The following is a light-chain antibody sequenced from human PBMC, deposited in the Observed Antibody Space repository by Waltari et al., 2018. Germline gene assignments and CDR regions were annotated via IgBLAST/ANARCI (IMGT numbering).Light chain of an antibody. CDR3: QQRFSWPPLT. CDR2: DTS. CDR1: QPVHCY. Sequence: EVVLTQSPATLSLSPGDSATLSCRASQPVHCYLAWYPQRPGQAPRLLIYDTSNRASGIPARFSGSGSGTDFTLTISSLEPEDFAVYYCQQRFSWPPLTFGGGTKVEVK. J-gene: IGKJ4*02. V-gene: IGKV3-11*01.